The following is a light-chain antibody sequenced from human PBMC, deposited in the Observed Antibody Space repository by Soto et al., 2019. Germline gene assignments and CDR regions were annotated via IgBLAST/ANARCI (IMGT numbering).Light chain of an antibody. CDR3: CSYAVTSRV. CDR2: DVN. CDR1: SSDVGAYNY. Sequence: QSALTQPRSVSGSPGHSVTISCTGTSSDVGAYNYVSWYQHHPAKAPKLIIYDVNKRPSGVPDRSSGSTSGNPASLTIPWLQAEDDADYYCCSYAVTSRVFCGGTKLTVL. J-gene: IGLJ3*02. V-gene: IGLV2-11*01.